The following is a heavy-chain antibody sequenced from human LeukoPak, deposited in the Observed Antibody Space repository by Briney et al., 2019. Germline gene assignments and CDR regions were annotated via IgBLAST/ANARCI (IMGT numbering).Heavy chain of an antibody. D-gene: IGHD3-22*01. J-gene: IGHJ4*02. V-gene: IGHV3-23*01. Sequence: GGSLRLSCVASGFTFRKNRMHWVRQTPGKGLEWVAGISDSGGRTNYADSVKGRFTISRDNPKNTLYLQMNSLRAEDTAVYFCAKRGVVIRVILVGFHKEAYYFDSWGQGALVTVSS. CDR1: GFTFRKNR. CDR3: AKRGVVIRVILVGFHKEAYYFDS. CDR2: ISDSGGRT.